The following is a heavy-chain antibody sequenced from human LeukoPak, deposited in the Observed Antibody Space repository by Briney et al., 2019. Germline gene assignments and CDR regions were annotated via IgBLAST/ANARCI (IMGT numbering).Heavy chain of an antibody. V-gene: IGHV3-74*01. Sequence: GGSLRLSCAASGFTFRTYWMHWVRQAPGKGLVWVSRINEDGSDTDYADSVRGRFIISRDNAENTLYLQMNSLRAEDTAVYYCARGVAAADYWYFDLWGRGTLVTVPS. J-gene: IGHJ2*01. CDR2: INEDGSDT. D-gene: IGHD6-13*01. CDR3: ARGVAAADYWYFDL. CDR1: GFTFRTYW.